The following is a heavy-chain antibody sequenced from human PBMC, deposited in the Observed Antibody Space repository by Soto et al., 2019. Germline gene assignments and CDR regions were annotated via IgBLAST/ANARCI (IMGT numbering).Heavy chain of an antibody. Sequence: QVQLQESGPGLVKPSDTLSLTCAVSGYSISSSNWWGWIRQPPGKGLEWIGYIYYSGTTYYNPSRKRRVTKSEETAKNHFTQNRTPPTAEDPAPYYCARREIQGPIHHGGQAALVTVS. CDR3: ARREIQGPIHH. CDR2: IYYSGTT. CDR1: GYSISSSNW. D-gene: IGHD2-21*01. J-gene: IGHJ4*02. V-gene: IGHV4-28*01.